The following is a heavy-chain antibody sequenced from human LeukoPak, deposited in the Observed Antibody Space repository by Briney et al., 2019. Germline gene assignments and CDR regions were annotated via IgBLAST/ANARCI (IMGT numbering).Heavy chain of an antibody. J-gene: IGHJ4*02. CDR1: GYSISSGYY. D-gene: IGHD4-17*01. CDR2: IYHSGST. Sequence: ASETLSLTCTVSGYSISSGYYWGWIRQPPGKGLEWIGSIYHSGSTYYNPSLKSRVTISVDTSKNQFSLKLSSVTAADTAVYYCATPTPLRYPPGALDYWGQGTLVTVSS. V-gene: IGHV4-38-2*02. CDR3: ATPTPLRYPPGALDY.